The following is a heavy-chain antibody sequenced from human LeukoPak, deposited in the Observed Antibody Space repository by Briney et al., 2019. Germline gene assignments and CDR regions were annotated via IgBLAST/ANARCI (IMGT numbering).Heavy chain of an antibody. J-gene: IGHJ4*02. CDR2: IYYTGSP. CDR1: GASITDYY. Sequence: PETLSLTCTVSGASITDYYWSWIRQPPAKGLEWIGYIYYTGSPNYNPSLKSRVTLSLDRSQNQFSLKLTSVTAADTAVYYCAYGGDAYKTGYWGQGTLVTVSS. D-gene: IGHD5-24*01. CDR3: AYGGDAYKTGY. V-gene: IGHV4-59*01.